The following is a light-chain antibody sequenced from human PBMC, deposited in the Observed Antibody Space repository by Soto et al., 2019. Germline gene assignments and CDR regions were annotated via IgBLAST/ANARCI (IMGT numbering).Light chain of an antibody. CDR3: QQYGRSPTT. Sequence: EIVLTQSPDTLSLSPGERATLSCRASQNFGSNYLAWYQQKRGQAPRFLIYGASSRATGIPDRFSGSGSGTDSTLTISRLEPEDFAVYFCQQYGRSPTTFGQGTKVDIK. V-gene: IGKV3-20*01. CDR2: GAS. CDR1: QNFGSNY. J-gene: IGKJ1*01.